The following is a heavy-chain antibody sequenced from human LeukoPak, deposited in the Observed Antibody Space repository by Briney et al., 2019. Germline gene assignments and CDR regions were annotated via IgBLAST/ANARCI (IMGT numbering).Heavy chain of an antibody. CDR1: GGSISSSSYY. CDR3: AKSGVTMVRGPRGDAFDI. D-gene: IGHD3-10*01. CDR2: IYYSGST. V-gene: IGHV4-39*07. Sequence: SETLSLTCTVSGGSISSSSYYWGWIRQPPGKGLEWIGSIYYSGSTYYNPSLKSRVTISVDTSKNQFSLKLSSVTAADTAVYYCAKSGVTMVRGPRGDAFDIWGQGTMVTVSS. J-gene: IGHJ3*02.